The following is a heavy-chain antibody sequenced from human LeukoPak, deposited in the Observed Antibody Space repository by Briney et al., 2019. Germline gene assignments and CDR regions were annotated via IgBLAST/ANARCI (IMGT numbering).Heavy chain of an antibody. D-gene: IGHD3-10*01. J-gene: IGHJ4*02. CDR2: IIPIFGTA. CDR3: ARGYYGSGSYSGTDYFDY. CDR1: GGTFSSYA. Sequence: EASVKVSCKASGGTFSSYAISWVRQAPGQGLEWMGGIIPIFGTANYAQKFQGRVTITTDESTSTAYMELSSLRSEDTAVYYCARGYYGSGSYSGTDYFDYWDQGTLVTVSS. V-gene: IGHV1-69*05.